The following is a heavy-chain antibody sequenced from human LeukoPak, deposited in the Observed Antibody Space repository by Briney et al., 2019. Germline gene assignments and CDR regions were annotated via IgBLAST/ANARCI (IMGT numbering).Heavy chain of an antibody. CDR1: GGSINSGGYS. Sequence: SQTLSLTCAVSGGSINSGGYSWSWIRQPPGTGLEWIGYIYHSGSTYYNPSLKSRVTISVDRSKNQFSLKLSSVTAADTAVYYCARVYDSEYYFDYWGQGTLVTVSS. CDR2: IYHSGST. CDR3: ARVYDSEYYFDY. V-gene: IGHV4-30-2*01. D-gene: IGHD3-3*01. J-gene: IGHJ4*02.